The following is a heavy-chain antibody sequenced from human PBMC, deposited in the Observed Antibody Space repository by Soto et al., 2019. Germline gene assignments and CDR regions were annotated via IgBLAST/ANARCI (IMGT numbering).Heavy chain of an antibody. CDR2: MYYNGNI. CDR1: GGSISKYY. CDR3: ASGGNWFDP. J-gene: IGHJ5*02. V-gene: IGHV4-59*01. Sequence: SETLSLTCNVSGGSISKYYWTWVRQSPEKGLEWIGYMYYNGNINYNPSLKSRVTISIDTSKNQFSLTLKSVTAADTAVYYCASGGNWFDPWGQGVLV. D-gene: IGHD3-16*01.